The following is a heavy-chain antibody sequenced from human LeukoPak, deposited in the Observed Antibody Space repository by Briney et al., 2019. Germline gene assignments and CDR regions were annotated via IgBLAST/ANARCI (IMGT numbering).Heavy chain of an antibody. CDR1: GGSISSGDYY. J-gene: IGHJ5*02. V-gene: IGHV4-31*03. D-gene: IGHD2-2*01. CDR3: ARVSDEYCSSTSCSGNWFDP. CDR2: IYYSGST. Sequence: PSETLSLTCTVSGGSISSGDYYWSWIRQHPGKGLEWIGYIYYSGSTYYNPSLKSRVTISVDTSKNQFSLKLSSVTAADTAVYYCARVSDEYCSSTSCSGNWFDPWGQGTLVTVSS.